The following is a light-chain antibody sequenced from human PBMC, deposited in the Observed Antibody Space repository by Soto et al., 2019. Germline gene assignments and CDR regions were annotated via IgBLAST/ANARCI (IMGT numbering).Light chain of an antibody. CDR1: SSDVGGYNY. CDR2: DVS. J-gene: IGLJ1*01. CDR3: CSYAGSYSLYV. V-gene: IGLV2-11*01. Sequence: SALTRPRSVSGAPGQAVTISCTGTSSDVGGYNYVSWYQQHPGKAPKLIIYDVSERPSGVPDRFSGSKSGNTASLTISGLQAEDEADYYCCSYAGSYSLYVFGTGTKVTVL.